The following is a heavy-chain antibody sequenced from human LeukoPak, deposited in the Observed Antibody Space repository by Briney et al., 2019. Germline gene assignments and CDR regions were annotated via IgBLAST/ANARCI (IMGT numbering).Heavy chain of an antibody. Sequence: GGSLRLSCAASGFTFSSYSMNWVRQAPGKGLEWVSSISSSSSYIYYADSVKGRFTISRGNAKNSLYLQMNSLRAEDTAVYYCAKDLRVAGPQLRNPFDYWGQGTLVTVSS. J-gene: IGHJ4*02. CDR2: ISSSSSYI. CDR1: GFTFSSYS. V-gene: IGHV3-21*01. CDR3: AKDLRVAGPQLRNPFDY. D-gene: IGHD6-19*01.